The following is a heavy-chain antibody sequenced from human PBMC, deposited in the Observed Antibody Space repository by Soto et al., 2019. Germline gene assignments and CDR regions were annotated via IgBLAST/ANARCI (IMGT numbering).Heavy chain of an antibody. CDR1: GFTFSSYA. CDR2: VSIGGST. J-gene: IGHJ4*02. D-gene: IGHD2-15*01. V-gene: IGHV3-23*01. CDR3: AKRRGAGGHFDY. Sequence: GGSLRLSCAASGFTFSSYAMGWVRQGPGKGLEWVAVVSIGGSTHYADSVRGRFTISRDNPKNTLSLQMNSLTAEDTAVYFCAKRRGAGGHFDYWGQGALVTVSS.